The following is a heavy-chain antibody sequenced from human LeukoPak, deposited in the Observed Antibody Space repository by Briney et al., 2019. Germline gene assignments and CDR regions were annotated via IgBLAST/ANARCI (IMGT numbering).Heavy chain of an antibody. CDR2: INPNSGGT. CDR1: GYTFTGYY. V-gene: IGHV1-2*02. D-gene: IGHD3-3*01. J-gene: IGHJ5*02. Sequence: ASVKVSCKASGYTFTGYYMHWVRQAPGQGLEWMGWINPNSGGTNYAQKFQGRVTMTRDTSISTAYMELSRLRSDDTAVYYCARDSTAPMYDFWSGYSPYNWFDPWGQGALVTVSS. CDR3: ARDSTAPMYDFWSGYSPYNWFDP.